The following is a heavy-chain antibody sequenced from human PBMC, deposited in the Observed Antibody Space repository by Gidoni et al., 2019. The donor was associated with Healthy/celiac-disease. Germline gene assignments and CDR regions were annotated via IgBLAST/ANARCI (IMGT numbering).Heavy chain of an antibody. J-gene: IGHJ4*02. V-gene: IGHV4-34*01. Sequence: QVQLQQWGAGLLKPSETLSLTCAVHGGSFSGYYLSWSRQPPGKGLEWVGEINHSGSTNYNPSLKSRVTISVDTSKNQFSLKLSSVTAADTAVYYCARGKPKYGFWGQGTLVTVSS. CDR2: INHSGST. CDR3: ARGKPKYGF. D-gene: IGHD4-17*01. CDR1: GGSFSGYY.